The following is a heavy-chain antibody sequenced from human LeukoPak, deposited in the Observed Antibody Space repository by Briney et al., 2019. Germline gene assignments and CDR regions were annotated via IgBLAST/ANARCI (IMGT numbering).Heavy chain of an antibody. J-gene: IGHJ6*03. CDR2: IFPDDSHT. V-gene: IGHV5-51*01. D-gene: IGHD3-22*01. Sequence: GESLKISCKGSGYTFTNYWIAWVRQMPGKGLESMETIFPDDSHTTYSPSFQGQVTISPDKSINTAYLQWSSLKASDTAIYYCARQSTGGYYDSSGYYSPLAVWGKGTTVTVS. CDR3: ARQSTGGYYDSSGYYSPLAV. CDR1: GYTFTNYW.